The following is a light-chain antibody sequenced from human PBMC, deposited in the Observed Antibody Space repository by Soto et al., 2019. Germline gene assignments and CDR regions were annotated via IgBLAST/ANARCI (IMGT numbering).Light chain of an antibody. J-gene: IGKJ1*01. CDR3: QQYYSFPWT. Sequence: VIWMTQSPSLRYASTGDRVTISCRMRQGISSYLAWYQQKPGKAPELLIYTASTLQSWVPSRFSGRGSGTDFTLTISCLQSEDFATYYCQQYYSFPWTCGQGTKVEIK. CDR1: QGISSY. V-gene: IGKV1D-8*01. CDR2: TAS.